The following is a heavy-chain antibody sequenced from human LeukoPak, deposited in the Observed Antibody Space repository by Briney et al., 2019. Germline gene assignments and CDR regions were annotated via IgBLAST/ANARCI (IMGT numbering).Heavy chain of an antibody. CDR2: INANSGDT. CDR3: ATAVAWGNSPPDDAFDI. D-gene: IGHD4-23*01. CDR1: GHTFTGYY. Sequence: GASVKVSCKASGHTFTGYYMHWVRQAPGQGLEWMGWINANSGDTNYAQKFQGRVTMTRDTSISTAYMELSSLRSEDTAVYYCATAVAWGNSPPDDAFDIWGQGTMVTVSS. V-gene: IGHV1-2*02. J-gene: IGHJ3*02.